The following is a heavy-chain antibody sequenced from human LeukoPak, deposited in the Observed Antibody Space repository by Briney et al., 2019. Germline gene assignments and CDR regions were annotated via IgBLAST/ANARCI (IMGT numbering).Heavy chain of an antibody. CDR2: IYSGGNT. V-gene: IGHV3-53*01. CDR3: ARRAGEYSHPYDY. D-gene: IGHD2-15*01. CDR1: GFTFSNSA. Sequence: GGSLRLSCAASGFTFSNSALSWVRQAPGKGLEWVSFIYSGGNTHYSDSVTGRFTISRDNSKNTLYLQMNSLRAEDTAIYYCARRAGEYSHPYDYWGQGTLVTVSS. J-gene: IGHJ4*02.